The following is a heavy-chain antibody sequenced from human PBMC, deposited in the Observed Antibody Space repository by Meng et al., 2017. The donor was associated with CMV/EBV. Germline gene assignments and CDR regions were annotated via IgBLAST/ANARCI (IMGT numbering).Heavy chain of an antibody. D-gene: IGHD1-1*01. CDR2: IYSCGST. Sequence: LSCEASGFTVSSNYMSWVRQAPGKGLEWVSVIYSCGSTYYADSVKGRFTISRDNSKNTLYLQMNSLRAEDTAVYYCARASGKRGPFDYWGQGTLVTVSS. CDR3: ARASGKRGPFDY. V-gene: IGHV3-66*03. CDR1: GFTVSSNY. J-gene: IGHJ4*02.